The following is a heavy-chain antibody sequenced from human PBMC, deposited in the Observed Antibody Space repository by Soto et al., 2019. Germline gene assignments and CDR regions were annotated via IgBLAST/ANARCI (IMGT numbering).Heavy chain of an antibody. J-gene: IGHJ5*02. CDR3: ARDHTEYRTGGSCYWFDP. V-gene: IGHV3-33*01. CDR2: IWYDGRNK. CDR1: GFTFSSYG. Sequence: QVQVVESGGGVVQPGRSLRLSCAASGFTFSSYGMHWVRQAPGKGLEWVAVIWYDGRNKYYADSVKGRFTISRDNSKNTLYLQMNSLRAEDTSVYYCARDHTEYRTGGSCYWFDPWGQGTLVTVSS. D-gene: IGHD2-15*01.